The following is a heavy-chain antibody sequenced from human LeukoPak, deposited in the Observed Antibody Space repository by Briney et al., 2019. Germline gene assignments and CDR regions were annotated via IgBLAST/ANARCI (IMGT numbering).Heavy chain of an antibody. CDR1: GYTFTGYY. D-gene: IGHD6-13*01. Sequence: GASVKVSCKASGYTFTGYYMHWVRQAPGQGLEWMGWINPNSGGTNYAQKFQGRVTMTRDTSISTAYMELSRLRSDDTAVYYCARVAPRIAAAGTGRMRPGYYFDYWGQGTLVTVSS. CDR2: INPNSGGT. J-gene: IGHJ4*02. V-gene: IGHV1-2*02. CDR3: ARVAPRIAAAGTGRMRPGYYFDY.